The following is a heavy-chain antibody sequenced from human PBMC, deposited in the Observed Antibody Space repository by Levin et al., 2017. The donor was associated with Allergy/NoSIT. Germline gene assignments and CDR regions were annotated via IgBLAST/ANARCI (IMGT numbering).Heavy chain of an antibody. J-gene: IGHJ4*02. D-gene: IGHD6-13*01. CDR1: GGSISSYSLY. CDR3: ARRDSSWFSN. CDR2: IWRSGTT. V-gene: IGHV4-39*01. Sequence: SQTLSLTCTVSGGSISSYSLYWGWIRQPPGKGLEWIGTIWRSGTTYYSPSLQSRLTISVDTSKNQFSLNLSSVTAADTAIYYCARRDSSWFSNWSRGTLVTVSS.